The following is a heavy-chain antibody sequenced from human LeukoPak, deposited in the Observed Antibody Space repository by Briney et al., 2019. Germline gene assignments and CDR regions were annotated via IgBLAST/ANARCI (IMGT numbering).Heavy chain of an antibody. V-gene: IGHV3-21*01. CDR1: GFTSSSYS. CDR3: ARFASVANFAY. D-gene: IGHD6-19*01. CDR2: ISSSNTYI. J-gene: IGHJ4*02. Sequence: GGSLRLSCAASGFTSSSYSMNWVRQAPGKGLEWVSSISSSNTYIYYADSVKGRFTISRDNAKNSLYLEMNSLRANDTAVYYCARFASVANFAYWGQGTLVTVSS.